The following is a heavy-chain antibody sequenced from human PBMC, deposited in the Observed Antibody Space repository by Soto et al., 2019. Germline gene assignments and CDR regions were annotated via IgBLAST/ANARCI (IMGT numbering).Heavy chain of an antibody. Sequence: SETLSLTCTVSGDSISSTNNYWSWIRQHPGKGLEWIGYIYYNGSTYYNPSLKSRPAISVDTSKNQFSLKLSSVTAADTAVYYCARTVCSSASCYGYYYYGLDVWGQGTTVTVSS. CDR1: GDSISSTNNY. J-gene: IGHJ6*02. V-gene: IGHV4-31*03. D-gene: IGHD2-2*01. CDR3: ARTVCSSASCYGYYYYGLDV. CDR2: IYYNGST.